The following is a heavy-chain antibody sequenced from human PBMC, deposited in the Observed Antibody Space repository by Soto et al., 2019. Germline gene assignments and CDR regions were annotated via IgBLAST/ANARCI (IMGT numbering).Heavy chain of an antibody. V-gene: IGHV4-34*01. D-gene: IGHD6-6*01. J-gene: IGHJ6*02. Sequence: SETLSLTCAVYGGSFSDYFWTWIRQPPGKGLEWIGEINHSGSTNFNPSLKSRVAISADTSRNQFSPRVTSVTAADTAVYYCAGRESASSSFHYYYYAVDVWGQGTTVTVSS. CDR1: GGSFSDYF. CDR2: INHSGST. CDR3: AGRESASSSFHYYYYAVDV.